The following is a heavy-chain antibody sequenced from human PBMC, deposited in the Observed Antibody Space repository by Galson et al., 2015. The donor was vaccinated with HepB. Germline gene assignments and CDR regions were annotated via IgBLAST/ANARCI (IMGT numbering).Heavy chain of an antibody. CDR1: GFTFSSYA. J-gene: IGHJ4*02. CDR3: ARTFYFDY. Sequence: SLRLSCAASGFTFSSYAMNWVRQAPGKGLEWVAVLSSNGDNEYYADSVKGRFTISRDNSENTVYLQMHSLRVEDTAVYYCARTFYFDYWGQGTLVTVSS. D-gene: IGHD3-16*01. CDR2: LSSNGDNE. V-gene: IGHV3-30*04.